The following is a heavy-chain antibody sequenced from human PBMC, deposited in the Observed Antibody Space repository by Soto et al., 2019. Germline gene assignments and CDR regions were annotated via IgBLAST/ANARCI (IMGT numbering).Heavy chain of an antibody. Sequence: SETLSLTCTVSGGSISSYYCSWIRQPPGKGLEWIGYIYYSGSTNYNPSLKSRVTISVDTSKNQFSLKLSSVTAADTAVYYCARGPYYDFWSSSGMDVWGQGTTVTVSS. D-gene: IGHD3-3*01. CDR1: GGSISSYY. V-gene: IGHV4-59*01. CDR2: IYYSGST. CDR3: ARGPYYDFWSSSGMDV. J-gene: IGHJ6*02.